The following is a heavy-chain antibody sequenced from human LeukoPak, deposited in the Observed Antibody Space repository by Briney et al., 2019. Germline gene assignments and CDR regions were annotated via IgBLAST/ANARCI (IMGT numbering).Heavy chain of an antibody. J-gene: IGHJ4*02. Sequence: GGSLRLSCAATGFTFSSYWMTWVRQAPGKGLEWVANIKEDGSEKYYVDSVKGRITISRDNAKNSLYLQMNSLRAEDTAVYYCAKEAYSGSYQYYFDYWGQGTLVTVSS. CDR1: GFTFSSYW. CDR3: AKEAYSGSYQYYFDY. CDR2: IKEDGSEK. D-gene: IGHD1-26*01. V-gene: IGHV3-7*03.